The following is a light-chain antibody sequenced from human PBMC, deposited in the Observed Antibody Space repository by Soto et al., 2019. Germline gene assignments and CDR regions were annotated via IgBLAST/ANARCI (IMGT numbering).Light chain of an antibody. CDR2: GSS. Sequence: EIVLTQSPGTLSLSPVERATLSSRASQSLNSFYLAWYQQKPGQAPRLLIYGSSNRATGITDRFSGSGSGTDFTLTISRLDPEDFAVYYCQQYDISPRPFGQGTKVDIK. CDR3: QQYDISPRP. J-gene: IGKJ1*01. V-gene: IGKV3-20*01. CDR1: QSLNSFY.